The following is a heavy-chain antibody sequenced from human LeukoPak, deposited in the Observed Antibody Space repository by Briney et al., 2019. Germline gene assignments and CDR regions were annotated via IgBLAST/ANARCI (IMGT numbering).Heavy chain of an antibody. CDR3: ARDQGAWGYGYNFDY. CDR1: GFTFSSYG. Sequence: GGSLRLSCAASGFTFSSYGMHWVRQAPGKGLEWVAVISYDGSDKLYADSVKGRFTISRDNSKNTLHLQMISLRAEDTAVYYCARDQGAWGYGYNFDYWGQGTLVTVSS. CDR2: ISYDGSDK. D-gene: IGHD3-16*01. V-gene: IGHV3-30*19. J-gene: IGHJ4*02.